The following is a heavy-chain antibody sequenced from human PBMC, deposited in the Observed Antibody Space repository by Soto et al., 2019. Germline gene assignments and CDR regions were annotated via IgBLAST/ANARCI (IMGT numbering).Heavy chain of an antibody. D-gene: IGHD3-22*01. Sequence: SGPTLVNPTQTLTLTCTFSGFSLSTSGMCVSWIRQPPGKALEWLARIDWDDDKYYSTSLKTRLTISKDTSKNQVVLKMTNMDPVDTATYYCARIRRYYDSSGYSYYFDYWGQGTLVTVSS. J-gene: IGHJ4*02. V-gene: IGHV2-70*11. CDR3: ARIRRYYDSSGYSYYFDY. CDR1: GFSLSTSGMC. CDR2: IDWDDDK.